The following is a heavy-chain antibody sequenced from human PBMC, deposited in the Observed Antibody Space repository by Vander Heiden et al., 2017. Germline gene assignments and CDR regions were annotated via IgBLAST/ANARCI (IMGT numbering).Heavy chain of an antibody. D-gene: IGHD1-26*01. CDR2: ISPDGRST. CDR1: GFPFSSHT. CDR3: ARDAVGEIGAAY. V-gene: IGHV3-21*04. J-gene: IGHJ4*02. Sequence: EMQLVVSGGGLVKPGESLRISCAAPGFPFSSHTMNWVRQAPGKGLECVSSISPDGRSTYNADSVKGRFTISRDNAKNSLYLQMSRLTAEDTAVYYCARDAVGEIGAAYCGQGTLVTVSS.